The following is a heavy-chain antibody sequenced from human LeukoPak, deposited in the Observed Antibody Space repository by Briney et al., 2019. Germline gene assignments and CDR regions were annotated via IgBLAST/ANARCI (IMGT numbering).Heavy chain of an antibody. Sequence: PSETLSLTCTVSGGSISSYYWSWIRQPPGKGLEWIGYIYCSGSTNYNPSLKSRVTISVDTSKNQFSLKLSSVTAADTAVYYCARGGYSYGSAFDYWGQGTLVTVSS. J-gene: IGHJ4*02. CDR2: IYCSGST. CDR3: ARGGYSYGSAFDY. CDR1: GGSISSYY. V-gene: IGHV4-59*01. D-gene: IGHD5-18*01.